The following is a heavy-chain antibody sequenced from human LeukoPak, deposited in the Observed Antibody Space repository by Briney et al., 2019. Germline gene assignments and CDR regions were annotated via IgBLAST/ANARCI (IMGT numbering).Heavy chain of an antibody. CDR1: GGTFSSYA. CDR2: IIPIFGTA. J-gene: IGHJ1*01. V-gene: IGHV1-69*06. Sequence: SVKVSCKASGGTFSSYAISWVRQAPGQGLEWMGGIIPIFGTANYAQKFQGRVTITADKSTSTAYMELSSLRSEVTAVYYCASGLIAAAGTSAEYFQHWGQGTLVTVSS. D-gene: IGHD6-13*01. CDR3: ASGLIAAAGTSAEYFQH.